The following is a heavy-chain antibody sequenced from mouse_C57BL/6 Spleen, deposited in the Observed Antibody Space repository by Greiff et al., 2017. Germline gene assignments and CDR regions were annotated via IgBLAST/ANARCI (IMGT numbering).Heavy chain of an antibody. Sequence: QVQLKQPGTELVKPGASVKLSCKASGYTFTSYWMHWVKQRPGQGLEWIGNINPSNGGTNYNEKFKSKATLTVDQSSSTAYMQLSSLTSEDSAVYYCARNPYYSAMDYWGQGTSVTVSS. V-gene: IGHV1-53*01. J-gene: IGHJ4*01. D-gene: IGHD2-12*01. CDR1: GYTFTSYW. CDR2: INPSNGGT. CDR3: ARNPYYSAMDY.